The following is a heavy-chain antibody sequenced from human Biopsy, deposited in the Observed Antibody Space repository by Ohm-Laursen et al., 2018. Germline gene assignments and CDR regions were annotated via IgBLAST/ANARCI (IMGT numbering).Heavy chain of an antibody. Sequence: TLSLTCTVSGGSISGYHWSWIRKSPGKGLEWLAYISYTGGIPSNPSLNGRATMSPDTSKNQFSLRLIYVTAADTAVYYCARMPHFDYWGQEILVTVSS. CDR1: GGSISGYH. D-gene: IGHD2-2*01. J-gene: IGHJ4*02. CDR2: ISYTGGI. V-gene: IGHV4-59*01. CDR3: ARMPHFDY.